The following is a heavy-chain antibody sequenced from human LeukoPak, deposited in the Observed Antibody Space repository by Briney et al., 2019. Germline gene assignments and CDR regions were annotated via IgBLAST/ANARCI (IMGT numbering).Heavy chain of an antibody. D-gene: IGHD3-22*01. V-gene: IGHV3-7*05. CDR1: GFTFSTYW. CDR3: ARDRDYYDSSGYNPGLFDY. Sequence: TGGSLRLSCAASGFTFSTYWMSWVRQAPGKGLEWVANIKQDGSEKYYVDSVKGRSTISRDNAKNSLYLQMNSLRAEDTAVYFCARDRDYYDSSGYNPGLFDYWGQGTLVTVSS. CDR2: IKQDGSEK. J-gene: IGHJ4*02.